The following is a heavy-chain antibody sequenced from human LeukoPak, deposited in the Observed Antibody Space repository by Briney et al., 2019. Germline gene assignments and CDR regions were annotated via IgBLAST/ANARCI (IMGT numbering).Heavy chain of an antibody. Sequence: SETLSLTCTVSGGSISSSSYYWGWIRQPPGKGLEWIGSIYYSGSTNYTPSLKSRVTISVDTSKNQFSLKLSSVTAADTAVYYCARGVYGDYYYYGMDVWGQGTTVTVSS. CDR2: IYYSGST. CDR3: ARGVYGDYYYYGMDV. D-gene: IGHD2-8*01. V-gene: IGHV4-39*07. CDR1: GGSISSSSYY. J-gene: IGHJ6*02.